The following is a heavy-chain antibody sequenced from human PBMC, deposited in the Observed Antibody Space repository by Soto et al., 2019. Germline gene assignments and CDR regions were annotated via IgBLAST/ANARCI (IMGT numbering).Heavy chain of an antibody. CDR1: GGSISSSSYY. CDR3: ARHGGYNYYYYYMDV. V-gene: IGHV4-39*01. CDR2: IYYSGST. J-gene: IGHJ6*03. Sequence: SETLSLTCTVSGGSISSSSYYWGWIRQPPGKGLEWIGSIYYSGSTYYNPSLKSRVTISVDTSKNQFSLKLSSVTAADTAVYYCARHGGYNYYYYYMDVWGKGTTVTVSS. D-gene: IGHD2-2*02.